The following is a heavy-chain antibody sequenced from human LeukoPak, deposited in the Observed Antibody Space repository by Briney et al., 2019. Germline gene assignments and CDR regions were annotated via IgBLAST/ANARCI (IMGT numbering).Heavy chain of an antibody. CDR3: ARDLFSTGNWFDP. CDR1: GFTFSSYE. Sequence: PGGSLRLSCAASGFTFSSYEMNWVRQAPGKGLEWVSYIGRSGSPIYYADSVKGRFTISRDNAKNSVYLQMNSLRAEDTGAYYCARDLFSTGNWFDPWGQGTLVTVSS. V-gene: IGHV3-48*03. CDR2: IGRSGSPI. J-gene: IGHJ5*02. D-gene: IGHD2-8*02.